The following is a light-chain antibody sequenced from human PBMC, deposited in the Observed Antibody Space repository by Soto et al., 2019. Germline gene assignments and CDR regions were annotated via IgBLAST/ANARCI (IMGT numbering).Light chain of an antibody. J-gene: IGKJ2*01. CDR1: RSVSSN. CDR3: QQYNNWPYT. CDR2: VAS. Sequence: EIVMKQSPATLSASPGELASLSCRASRSVSSNFAWNQQKPGPAPRLLLYVASPRATGIPAMFSGSGSGTDFTPTISSLQSEDFAVYYCQQYNNWPYTVGQGTKLEIK. V-gene: IGKV3-15*01.